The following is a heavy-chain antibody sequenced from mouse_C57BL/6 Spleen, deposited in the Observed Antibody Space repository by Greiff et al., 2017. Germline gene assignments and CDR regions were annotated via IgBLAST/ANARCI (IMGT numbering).Heavy chain of an antibody. V-gene: IGHV1-19*01. CDR1: GYTFTDYY. CDR3: ARSYSNYWYFDV. Sequence: VQLKEPGPVLVKPGASVKMSCKASGYTFTDYYMNWVKQSHGQSLEWIGVINPYNGGTSYNQKFKGKATLTVDKSSSTAYMELNSLTSEDSAVXYCARSYSNYWYFDVWGTGTTVTVSS. J-gene: IGHJ1*03. D-gene: IGHD2-5*01. CDR2: INPYNGGT.